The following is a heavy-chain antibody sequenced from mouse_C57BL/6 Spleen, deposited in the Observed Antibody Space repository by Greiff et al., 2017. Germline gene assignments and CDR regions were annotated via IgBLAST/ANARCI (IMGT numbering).Heavy chain of an antibody. V-gene: IGHV5-9-1*02. CDR2: ISSGGDYI. CDR1: GFTFSSYA. J-gene: IGHJ2*01. D-gene: IGHD1-1*01. Sequence: EVMLVESGEGLVKPGGSLKLSCAASGFTFSSYAMSWVRQTPEKRLEWVAYISSGGDYIYYADTVKGRFTISRDNARNTLYLQMSSLKSEDTAMYYCTRVRTTVVDFDYWGQGTTLTVSS. CDR3: TRVRTTVVDFDY.